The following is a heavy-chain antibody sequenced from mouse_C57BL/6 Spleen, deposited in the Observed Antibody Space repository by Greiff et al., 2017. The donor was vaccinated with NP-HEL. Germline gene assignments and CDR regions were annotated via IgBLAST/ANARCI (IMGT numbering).Heavy chain of an antibody. CDR1: RFTFSDYY. J-gene: IGHJ1*03. V-gene: IGHV5-16*02. CDR3: ARRGSSLYWYFDV. CDR2: INYDGSST. D-gene: IGHD1-1*01. Sequence: EVNLVESEGGLVQPGSSMKLSCTASRFTFSDYYMAWVRQVPEKGLEWVANINYDGSSTYYLDSLKSRFIISRDNAKNILYLQMSSLKSEDTATYYCARRGSSLYWYFDVWGTGTTVTVSS.